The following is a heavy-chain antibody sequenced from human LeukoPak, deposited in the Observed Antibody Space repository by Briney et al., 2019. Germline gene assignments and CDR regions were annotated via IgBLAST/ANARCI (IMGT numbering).Heavy chain of an antibody. D-gene: IGHD2-2*01. CDR1: GFTFSDAW. CDR2: IKSKTDGGTT. Sequence: GGSLRPSCAASGFTFSDAWMSWVRQAPGKGLEWVGRIKSKTDGGTTDYAAPVKGRFIISRDDSRNTLYLQMNSLKTEDAAVYYCTTETSSRDDYWGQGTLVTVSS. J-gene: IGHJ4*02. V-gene: IGHV3-15*01. CDR3: TTETSSRDDY.